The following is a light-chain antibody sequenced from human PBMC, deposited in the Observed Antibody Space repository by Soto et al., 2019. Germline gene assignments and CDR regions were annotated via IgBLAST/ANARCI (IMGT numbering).Light chain of an antibody. Sequence: QSALTQPPSASGSPGQSVVISCTGTSSDVGRYDYVSWYQQHPGKAPKLMIYEVNKRPSGVPDRFSGSKSGNTASLTVSGLQAEDEADYYCGSYAGSVPAFGGGTQLTVL. V-gene: IGLV2-8*01. J-gene: IGLJ2*01. CDR1: SSDVGRYDY. CDR3: GSYAGSVPA. CDR2: EVN.